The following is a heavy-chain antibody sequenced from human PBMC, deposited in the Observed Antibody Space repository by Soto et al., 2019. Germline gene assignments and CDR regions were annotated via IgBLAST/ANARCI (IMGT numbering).Heavy chain of an antibody. D-gene: IGHD2-15*01. CDR3: ASLGYCSGGSCYLGAFDI. Sequence: QVQLVRSGEGVVQPGSSLGLPWAAPGFPSGAMARHWARRPQARGLGGVPVISYDGSNKYYADSVKGRFTISRDNSKNTLYLQMNSLRAEDTAVYYCASLGYCSGGSCYLGAFDIWGQGTMVTVSS. CDR2: ISYDGSNK. V-gene: IGHV3-30-3*01. J-gene: IGHJ3*02. CDR1: GFPSGAMA.